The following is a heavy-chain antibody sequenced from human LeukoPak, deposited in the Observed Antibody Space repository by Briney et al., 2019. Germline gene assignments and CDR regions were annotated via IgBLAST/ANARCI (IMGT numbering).Heavy chain of an antibody. J-gene: IGHJ4*02. Sequence: QAGGSLRLSCAASGFTFSSYWMTWVRQAPGKGLEWVANIKEDGGEGYYVDSVKGRFTVSRDNAKNSLYLQLTSLRAEDTAVYYCAKQSRKYSSSSPFDYWGQGTLVTVSS. CDR3: AKQSRKYSSSSPFDY. V-gene: IGHV3-7*01. D-gene: IGHD6-6*01. CDR2: IKEDGGEG. CDR1: GFTFSSYW.